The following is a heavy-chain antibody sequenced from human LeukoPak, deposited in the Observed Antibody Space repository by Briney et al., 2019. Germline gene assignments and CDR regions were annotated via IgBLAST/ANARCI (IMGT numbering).Heavy chain of an antibody. Sequence: GGSLRLSCAAASGFPFSLAWMGWVRQAPGKGLEWVGCLKSKTDGGTTDYAAPVKGRFIISRDDSKNTLFLQMNSLKTEDTAVYYCTTVGYGDNTFDSWGQGTLVTVSS. V-gene: IGHV3-15*01. J-gene: IGHJ4*02. D-gene: IGHD4-17*01. CDR1: GFPFSLAW. CDR2: LKSKTDGGTT. CDR3: TTVGYGDNTFDS.